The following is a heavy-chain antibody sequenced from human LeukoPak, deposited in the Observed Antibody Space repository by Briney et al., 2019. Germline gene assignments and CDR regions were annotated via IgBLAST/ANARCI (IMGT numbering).Heavy chain of an antibody. CDR3: ARDYGDYPDAFDI. D-gene: IGHD4-17*01. V-gene: IGHV4-39*07. Sequence: PSETLSLTCTVSGGSISSSSYYWGWIRQPPGKGLEWIGSIYYSGSTYYNPSLKSRVTISVDTSKNQFSLKLSSVTAADTAVYYCARDYGDYPDAFDIWGQGTMVTVPS. J-gene: IGHJ3*02. CDR2: IYYSGST. CDR1: GGSISSSSYY.